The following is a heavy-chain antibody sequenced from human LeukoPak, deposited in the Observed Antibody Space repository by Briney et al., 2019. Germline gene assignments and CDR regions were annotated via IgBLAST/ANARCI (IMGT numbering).Heavy chain of an antibody. CDR3: ARDNSVGDNAWWFDP. J-gene: IGHJ5*02. D-gene: IGHD1-26*01. CDR2: INPNSGGT. Sequence: ASVKVSCKTSGYTFTDYYIHWVRQAPGQGPEWMGWINPNSGGTNYAQNLQGRVTMTRDMSTSTDYMELSSLRSEDTAIYYCARDNSVGDNAWWFDPWGQGTLVTVSS. CDR1: GYTFTDYY. V-gene: IGHV1-2*02.